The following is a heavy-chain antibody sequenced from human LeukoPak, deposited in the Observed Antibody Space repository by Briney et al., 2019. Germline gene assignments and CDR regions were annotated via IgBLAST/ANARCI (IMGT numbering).Heavy chain of an antibody. V-gene: IGHV4-39*01. D-gene: IGHD3-16*02. J-gene: IGHJ4*02. Sequence: ASETLSLTCTVSGGSISSSSYYWGWIRQPPGKGLEWIGSIYYSGSTYYNPSLKSRVTISVDTSKNQFSLKLSSVTAADTAVYYCARSVTFGGVIVISFDYWGQGTLVTVSS. CDR1: GGSISSSSYY. CDR3: ARSVTFGGVIVISFDY. CDR2: IYYSGST.